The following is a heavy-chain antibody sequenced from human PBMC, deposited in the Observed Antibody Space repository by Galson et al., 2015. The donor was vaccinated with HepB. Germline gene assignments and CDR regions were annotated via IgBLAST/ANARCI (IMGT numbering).Heavy chain of an antibody. CDR1: GFTVSFNY. D-gene: IGHD2-15*01. V-gene: IGHV3-66*01. J-gene: IGHJ4*02. Sequence: SLRLSCAASGFTVSFNYMSWVRQAPGKGLQWVSVIDGGGNTNYADSVKGRFTISRDNSKNTLYLQVNNLRAEDTAVYYCARGDGLCTGGTCDPFDDWGQGTLVTVSS. CDR3: ARGDGLCTGGTCDPFDD. CDR2: IDGGGNT.